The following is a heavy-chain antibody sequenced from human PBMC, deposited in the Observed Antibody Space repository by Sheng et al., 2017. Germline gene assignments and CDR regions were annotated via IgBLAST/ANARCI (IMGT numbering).Heavy chain of an antibody. V-gene: IGHV3-30*03. CDR2: ISYDGSTK. J-gene: IGHJ4*02. Sequence: QVQVVESGEGVVQPGRSLRLSCVGSGFMFNSYGMHWVRQAPGEGLEWVALISYDGSTKYYGDSGKGRFTISRDNSKNTLYLQMNSLRTEDTAVYYCARSVVTTPLFDNWGQGTLVTVSS. D-gene: IGHD2-21*02. CDR3: ARSVVTTPLFDN. CDR1: GFMFNSYG.